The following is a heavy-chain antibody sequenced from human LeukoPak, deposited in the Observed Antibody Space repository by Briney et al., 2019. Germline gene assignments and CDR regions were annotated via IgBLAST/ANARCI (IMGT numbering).Heavy chain of an antibody. Sequence: ASVKVSCKASGYTFTSYGISWARQATGQGLEWMGWMNPNSGNTGYAQKFQGRVTMTRNTSISTAYMELSSLRSEDTAVYYCARGITPYGMDVWGQGTTVTVSS. CDR1: GYTFTSYG. V-gene: IGHV1-8*02. J-gene: IGHJ6*02. CDR2: MNPNSGNT. CDR3: ARGITPYGMDV. D-gene: IGHD3-16*01.